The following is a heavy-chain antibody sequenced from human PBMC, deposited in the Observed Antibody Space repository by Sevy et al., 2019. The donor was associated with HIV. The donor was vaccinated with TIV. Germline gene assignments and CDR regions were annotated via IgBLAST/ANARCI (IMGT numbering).Heavy chain of an antibody. Sequence: GGSLRLSCAASGFTFDDYAMHWVRQAPGKGLEWVSGISCNSGRIGYADSVKGRFTISRDNATNSLYLQMNSLRAEDKTLYYCAKGRIALAVTWYYLNYWGQGTLVTVSS. D-gene: IGHD6-19*01. V-gene: IGHV3-9*01. CDR2: ISCNSGRI. CDR3: AKGRIALAVTWYYLNY. CDR1: GFTFDDYA. J-gene: IGHJ4*02.